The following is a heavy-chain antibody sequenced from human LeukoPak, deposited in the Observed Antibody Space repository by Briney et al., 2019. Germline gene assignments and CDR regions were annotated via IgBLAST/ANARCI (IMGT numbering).Heavy chain of an antibody. CDR1: GSTFSSYS. J-gene: IGHJ4*02. CDR3: ARADTLLGTSLENDY. V-gene: IGHV3-21*01. CDR2: ISSSSTYI. D-gene: IGHD2-2*01. Sequence: PGGSLRLSCAASGSTFSSYSMNWVRQAPGKGLEWVSCISSSSTYIHYADSVKGRFTISRDNAKNSLYLQMNSLRAEDTAVYYCARADTLLGTSLENDYWGQGTLVTVSS.